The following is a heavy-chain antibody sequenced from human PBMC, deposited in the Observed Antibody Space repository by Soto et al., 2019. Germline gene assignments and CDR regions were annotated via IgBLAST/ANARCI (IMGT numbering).Heavy chain of an antibody. D-gene: IGHD2-2*02. CDR3: ASQQFVVRADIYAFDI. Sequence: GAAVKVSCKVSGYTLTELSMHWVRQAPGKRLEGMGGFDPQDGETIYAQKFQARVTITEDTSTDTAYMELSSLRSEDTAVYYCASQQFVVRADIYAFDIWGQGTMVTVSS. V-gene: IGHV1-24*01. J-gene: IGHJ3*02. CDR2: FDPQDGET. CDR1: GYTLTELS.